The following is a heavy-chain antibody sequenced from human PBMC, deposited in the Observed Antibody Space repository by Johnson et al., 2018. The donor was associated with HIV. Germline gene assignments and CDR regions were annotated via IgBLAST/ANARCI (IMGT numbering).Heavy chain of an antibody. CDR2: IWYDGSNK. CDR3: AKGKQLSQDAFDI. CDR1: GFTFSSYG. D-gene: IGHD6-13*01. J-gene: IGHJ3*02. Sequence: VQLVESGGGVVQPGRSLRLSCAASGFTFSSYGMHWVRQAPGKGLEWVAVIWYDGSNKYYVDSVKGRFTISRDNAKNSLYLQMNSLRAEDTAVYYCAKGKQLSQDAFDIWGQGTMVTVSS. V-gene: IGHV3-33*03.